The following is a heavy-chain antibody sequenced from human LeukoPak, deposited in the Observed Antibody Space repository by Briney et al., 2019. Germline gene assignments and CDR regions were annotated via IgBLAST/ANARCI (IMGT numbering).Heavy chain of an antibody. CDR2: INHSGST. D-gene: IGHD2-15*01. J-gene: IGHJ4*02. CDR1: GGSFSGYY. V-gene: IGHV4-34*01. Sequence: SETLSLTCAVYGGSFSGYYWSWIRQPPGKGLEWIGEINHSGSTNYNPSLKSRVTISVDTSKNQFSLKLSSVTAADTAVYYCAASNLGYCSGGSCYFVYWGQGTLVTVSS. CDR3: AASNLGYCSGGSCYFVY.